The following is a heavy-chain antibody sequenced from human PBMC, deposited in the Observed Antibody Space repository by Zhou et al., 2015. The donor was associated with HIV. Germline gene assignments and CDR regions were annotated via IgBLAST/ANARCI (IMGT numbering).Heavy chain of an antibody. V-gene: IGHV1-69*17. CDR1: GGTFSGSD. CDR2: ITPMFDIH. D-gene: IGHD1-14*01. J-gene: IGHJ3*01. CDR3: ARSSVNHDDAFDL. Sequence: LVQSGTEVRKPGSSVKVSCKASGGTFSGSDISWVRQAPGQRLEWMGGITPMFDIHKYAQKFRARLTITVDKITDTAYMELSSLTSEDTAIYFCARSSVNHDDAFDLWGQGTNIIVSS.